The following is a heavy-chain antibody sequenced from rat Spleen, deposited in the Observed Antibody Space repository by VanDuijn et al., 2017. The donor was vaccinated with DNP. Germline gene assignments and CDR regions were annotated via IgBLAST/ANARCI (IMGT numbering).Heavy chain of an antibody. J-gene: IGHJ2*01. CDR2: MKYDGDT. D-gene: IGHD5-1*01. CDR1: GFSLMDYS. V-gene: IGHV2S30*01. Sequence: QVQLKESGPGLVQPSQTLSLACTVSGFSLMDYSVHWVRQPPGKGLEWMGRMKYDGDTYYNSALKSRLSISRDTSKSQVFLKMNSLQPEDTGTYYCARHEANWELPFDYWGQGVMVTVSS. CDR3: ARHEANWELPFDY.